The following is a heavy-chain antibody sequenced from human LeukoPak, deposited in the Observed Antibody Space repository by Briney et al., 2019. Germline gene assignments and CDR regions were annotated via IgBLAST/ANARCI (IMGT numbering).Heavy chain of an antibody. CDR2: ISRSSSDI. Sequence: GGSLRLSCAASGFTFSSNTMNWVRQAPGKGLEWVSSISRSSSDIFYADSLKGRFTISRDNSKNTLYLQMNSLRAEDTAVYYCARDGVTRFGIWGQGTMVTVSS. D-gene: IGHD3-10*01. V-gene: IGHV3-21*01. CDR1: GFTFSSNT. J-gene: IGHJ3*02. CDR3: ARDGVTRFGI.